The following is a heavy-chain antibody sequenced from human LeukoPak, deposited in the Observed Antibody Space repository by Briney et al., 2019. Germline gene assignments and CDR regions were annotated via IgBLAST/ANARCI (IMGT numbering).Heavy chain of an antibody. CDR1: GYTFTSYG. Sequence: ASVKVSCKASGYTFTSYGISWVRQAPGQGLEWMGWISAYNGNTNYAQKLQGRVTMTTDTSTSTAYMELRSLRSDDTAVYYCARGSFRLRLGELLFDFDYWGQGTLVTVFS. V-gene: IGHV1-18*01. CDR2: ISAYNGNT. CDR3: ARGSFRLRLGELLFDFDY. J-gene: IGHJ4*02. D-gene: IGHD3-16*02.